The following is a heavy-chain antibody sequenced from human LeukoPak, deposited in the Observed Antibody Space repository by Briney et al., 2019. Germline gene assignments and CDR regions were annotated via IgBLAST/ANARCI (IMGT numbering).Heavy chain of an antibody. CDR2: ISGSGGST. Sequence: GGSLRLSCAASGFTFSSYAMSWVRQAPGKGLEWASAISGSGGSTYYADSVKGRFTISRDNSKNTLYLQMNSLRAEDTAVYYCAKFGALAVASYFDYWGQGTLVTVSS. CDR3: AKFGALAVASYFDY. CDR1: GFTFSSYA. D-gene: IGHD6-19*01. J-gene: IGHJ4*02. V-gene: IGHV3-23*01.